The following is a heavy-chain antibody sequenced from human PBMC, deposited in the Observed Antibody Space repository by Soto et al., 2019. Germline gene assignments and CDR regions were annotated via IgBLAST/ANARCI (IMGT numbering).Heavy chain of an antibody. Sequence: GGSLRLSCAASGFTFSSYAMSWVRQAPGKGLEWVSAISGSGGSTYYADSVKGRFTISRDNSKNTLYLQMNSLRAEDPAVYSCAKDQSIAALPPTAVRTGAFDIWGQGTMVTVSS. D-gene: IGHD6-6*01. J-gene: IGHJ3*02. CDR1: GFTFSSYA. V-gene: IGHV3-23*01. CDR3: AKDQSIAALPPTAVRTGAFDI. CDR2: ISGSGGST.